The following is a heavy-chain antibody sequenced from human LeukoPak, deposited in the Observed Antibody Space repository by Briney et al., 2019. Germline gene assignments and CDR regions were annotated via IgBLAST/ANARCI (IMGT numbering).Heavy chain of an antibody. J-gene: IGHJ5*02. CDR3: AKPSSGRVRAAAGYNWFDP. D-gene: IGHD6-13*01. CDR1: GFTFSSYA. V-gene: IGHV3-23*01. Sequence: GGSLRLSCAASGFTFSSYAMSWVRQAPGKGLEWVSAISGSGGSTYYADSVKGRFTISRDNSKNTLYLQMNSLRAEDTAVYYCAKPSSGRVRAAAGYNWFDPWGQGTLVTVSS. CDR2: ISGSGGST.